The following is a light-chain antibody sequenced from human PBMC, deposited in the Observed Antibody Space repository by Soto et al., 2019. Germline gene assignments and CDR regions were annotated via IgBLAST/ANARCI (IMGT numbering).Light chain of an antibody. CDR1: SSNIGAGYD. Sequence: QSVLTQPPSVSGAPGQRVTISCTGSSSNIGAGYDVHWYLQLPGTAPKLLIYGNSNRPSGVPDRFSGSKSGTSASLAITGLQAEDEAYYYCQSYDSSLSGVVFGGGTKVTVL. CDR3: QSYDSSLSGVV. V-gene: IGLV1-40*01. CDR2: GNS. J-gene: IGLJ2*01.